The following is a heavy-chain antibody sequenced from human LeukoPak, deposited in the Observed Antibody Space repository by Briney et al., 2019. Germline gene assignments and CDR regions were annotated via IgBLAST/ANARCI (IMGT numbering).Heavy chain of an antibody. D-gene: IGHD1-26*01. J-gene: IGHJ3*02. CDR3: AREGRPSGSYDDAFDI. V-gene: IGHV4-61*02. CDR1: GGSISSGSYY. Sequence: PSETLSLTCTVSGGSISSGSYYWSWIRQPAGKGLEWIGRIYTSGSTNYNPSLKSRVTISVDTSKNQFSLQLNSVTPEDTAVYYCAREGRPSGSYDDAFDIWGQGTMVTVSS. CDR2: IYTSGST.